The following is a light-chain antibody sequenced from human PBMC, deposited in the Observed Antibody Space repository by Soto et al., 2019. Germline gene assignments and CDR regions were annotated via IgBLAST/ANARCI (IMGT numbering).Light chain of an antibody. CDR2: AAS. V-gene: IGKV1-12*01. CDR1: QEISNY. CDR3: QQANSFPRT. Sequence: DIQMIQSPSSLSASVGDRVTITCQASQEISNYLNWYQQKPGKAPKLLIYAASNLQTGVPSRFSGSGSGTDFTLTISSLQPEDFATYYCQQANSFPRTFGQGTKVEIK. J-gene: IGKJ1*01.